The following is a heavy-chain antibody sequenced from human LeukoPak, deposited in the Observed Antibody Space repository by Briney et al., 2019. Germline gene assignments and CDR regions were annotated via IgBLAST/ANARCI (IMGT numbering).Heavy chain of an antibody. V-gene: IGHV4-59*11. D-gene: IGHD3-22*01. Sequence: PSETLSLTCAVSGASIDSHSWWSWVRQPPGKGLEWVGYIYYSGSTNYNPSLKSRVTISVDTSKNQFSLKLSSVTAADTAVYYCARTLPAPYYYDSSGYYPHFDYWGQGTLVTVSS. CDR3: ARTLPAPYYYDSSGYYPHFDY. CDR1: GASIDSHSW. CDR2: IYYSGST. J-gene: IGHJ4*02.